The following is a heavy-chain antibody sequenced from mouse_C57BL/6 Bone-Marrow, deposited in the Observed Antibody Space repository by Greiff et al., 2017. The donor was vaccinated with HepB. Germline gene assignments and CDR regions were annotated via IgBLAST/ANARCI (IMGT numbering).Heavy chain of an antibody. D-gene: IGHD2-1*01. CDR1: GYTFTSYW. CDR2: IHPNSGST. Sequence: QVQLQQPGAELVKPGASVKLSCKASGYTFTSYWMHWVKQRPGQGLEWIGMIHPNSGSTNYNEKFKSKATLTVDKSSSTAYMQLSSLPSEDSAVYYCVREVYGNYGWYFDVWGTGTTVTVSS. CDR3: VREVYGNYGWYFDV. J-gene: IGHJ1*03. V-gene: IGHV1-64*01.